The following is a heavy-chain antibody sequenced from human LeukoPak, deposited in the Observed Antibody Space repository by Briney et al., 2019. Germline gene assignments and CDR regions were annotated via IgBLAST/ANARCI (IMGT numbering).Heavy chain of an antibody. D-gene: IGHD6-13*01. CDR3: ARGSPAAAGSLDY. CDR2: INNSGTT. J-gene: IGHJ4*02. Sequence: SETLSLTSAVYGESFSGFSCSWIRQPPGRWLEWIGEINNSGTTNCNPSPKRRVTISVETSKNQLSLNLSSITAAATGVYYCARGSPAAAGSLDYWGQGNLVTASS. V-gene: IGHV4-34*01. CDR1: GESFSGFS.